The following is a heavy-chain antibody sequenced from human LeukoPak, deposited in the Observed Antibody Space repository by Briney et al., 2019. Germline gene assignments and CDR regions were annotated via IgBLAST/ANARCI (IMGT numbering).Heavy chain of an antibody. D-gene: IGHD5-24*01. CDR2: IYHSGST. V-gene: IGHV4-38-2*02. J-gene: IGHJ4*02. Sequence: SETLSLTCTVSGYSISSGYYWGWIRQPPGKGLEWIGSIYHSGSTYYNPSLKSRVTISVDTSKNQFSLKLSSVTAADTAVYYCARGRDGYTNRGKDYWGQGTLVTVSS. CDR1: GYSISSGYY. CDR3: ARGRDGYTNRGKDY.